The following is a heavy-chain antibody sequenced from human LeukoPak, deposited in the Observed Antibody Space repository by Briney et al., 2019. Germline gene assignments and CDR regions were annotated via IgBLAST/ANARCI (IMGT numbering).Heavy chain of an antibody. CDR3: ARASKQTYYYDSSGYSVWFDP. J-gene: IGHJ5*02. D-gene: IGHD3-22*01. CDR2: INHSGST. V-gene: IGHV4-34*01. CDR1: GGSFSGYY. Sequence: SETLSLTCAVYGGSFSGYYWSWIRQPPGKGLEWIGEINHSGSTNYNPSLKSRVTISVDTSKNQFSLKLSSVTAADTAVYYCARASKQTYYYDSSGYSVWFDPWGQGTLVTVSS.